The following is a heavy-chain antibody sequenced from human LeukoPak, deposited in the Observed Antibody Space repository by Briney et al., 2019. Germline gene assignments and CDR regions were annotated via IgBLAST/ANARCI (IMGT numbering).Heavy chain of an antibody. CDR2: IYTSGST. Sequence: PSETLSLTCTVSGGSISSSSYYWGWIRQPPGKGLEWIGRIYTSGSTNYNPSLKSRVTMSVDTSKNQFSLKLSSVTAADTAVYYCARVSPGDDILTGYFAGYAFDIWGQGTMVTVSS. CDR1: GGSISSSSYY. J-gene: IGHJ3*02. V-gene: IGHV4-39*07. D-gene: IGHD3-9*01. CDR3: ARVSPGDDILTGYFAGYAFDI.